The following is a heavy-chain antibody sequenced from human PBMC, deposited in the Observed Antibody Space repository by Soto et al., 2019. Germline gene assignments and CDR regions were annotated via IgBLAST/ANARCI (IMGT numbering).Heavy chain of an antibody. Sequence: SETLSLTCTVSGGSISSYYWSWIRQPPGKGLEWIGYIYYSGSTNYNPSLKSRVTISVDTSKNQFSLKLSSVTAADTAVYYCARLGGSFAVPHFDYWGQGTLVTVSS. CDR3: ARLGGSFAVPHFDY. J-gene: IGHJ4*02. D-gene: IGHD1-26*01. CDR1: GGSISSYY. V-gene: IGHV4-59*01. CDR2: IYYSGST.